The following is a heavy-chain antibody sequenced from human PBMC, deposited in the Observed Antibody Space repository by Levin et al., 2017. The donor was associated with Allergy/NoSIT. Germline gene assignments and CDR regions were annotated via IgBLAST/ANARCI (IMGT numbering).Heavy chain of an antibody. CDR2: YYYSRTS. CDR3: ARHLHPTGHSSGWPTFYYNGMNV. J-gene: IGHJ6*02. Sequence: PSETLSLTCTVSGLSLASSSFYWGWFRQSPGKGLEWIGSYYYSRTSFYNPSLKSRVTVTASTSKNQLSLELTSMTAADAGMYYCARHLHPTGHSSGWPTFYYNGMNVWGHGTTVTVSS. CDR1: GLSLASSSFY. D-gene: IGHD6-19*01. V-gene: IGHV4-39*01.